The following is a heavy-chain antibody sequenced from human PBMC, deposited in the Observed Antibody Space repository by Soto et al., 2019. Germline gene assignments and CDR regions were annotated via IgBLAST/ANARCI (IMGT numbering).Heavy chain of an antibody. D-gene: IGHD6-13*01. V-gene: IGHV3-48*01. CDR3: ARWRLPPRGVYAFDI. CDR2: ISSSSSTI. J-gene: IGHJ3*02. Sequence: EVQLVESGGGLVQPGGSLRLSCAASGFTFSSYSMNWVRQAPGKGLEWVSYISSSSSTIYYADSVKGRFTISRDNAKNSLYLQMNCLRAEDTAVYYCARWRLPPRGVYAFDIWGQGTMVTVSS. CDR1: GFTFSSYS.